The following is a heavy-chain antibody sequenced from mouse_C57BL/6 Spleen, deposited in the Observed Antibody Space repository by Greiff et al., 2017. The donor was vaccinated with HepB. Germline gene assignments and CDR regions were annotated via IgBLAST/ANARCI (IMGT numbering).Heavy chain of an antibody. CDR1: GYSITSGYY. CDR3: ARGTVVAYYYAMDY. J-gene: IGHJ4*01. V-gene: IGHV3-6*01. D-gene: IGHD1-1*01. CDR2: ISYDGSN. Sequence: QSGPGLVKPSQSLSLTCSVTGYSITSGYYWNWIRQFPGNKLEWMGYISYDGSNNYNPSLKNRISITRDTSKNQFFLKLNSVTTEDTATYYCARGTVVAYYYAMDYWGQGTSVTVSS.